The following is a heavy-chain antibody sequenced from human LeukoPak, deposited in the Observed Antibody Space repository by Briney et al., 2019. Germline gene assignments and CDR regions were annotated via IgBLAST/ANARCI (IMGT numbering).Heavy chain of an antibody. V-gene: IGHV4-34*01. D-gene: IGHD3/OR15-3a*01. CDR3: ARGRTGYKQ. Sequence: SETLSLTCAVYGGSFSGYYWSWIRQPPGKGLEWIGEINHSRSTNYNPSLKSRVTISVDTSKNQLSLKLSSVTAADTAVYYCARGRTGYKQWGQGTLVTVSS. J-gene: IGHJ4*02. CDR2: INHSRST. CDR1: GGSFSGYY.